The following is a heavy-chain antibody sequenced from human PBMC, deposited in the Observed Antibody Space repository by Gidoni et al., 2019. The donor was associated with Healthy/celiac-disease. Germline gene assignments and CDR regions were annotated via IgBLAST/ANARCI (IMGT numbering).Heavy chain of an antibody. CDR1: GFTFSSYW. CDR2: IKQDGSEK. Sequence: EVQLVESGGGLVQPGGSLRLSCAASGFTFSSYWMSWVRQAPGKGLEWVANIKQDGSEKYYVDPVKGRFTISRDNAKNSLYLQMNSLRAEDTAVYYCARGPITGTYPYYYYYYMDVWGKGTTVTVSS. V-gene: IGHV3-7*03. J-gene: IGHJ6*03. CDR3: ARGPITGTYPYYYYYYMDV. D-gene: IGHD1-20*01.